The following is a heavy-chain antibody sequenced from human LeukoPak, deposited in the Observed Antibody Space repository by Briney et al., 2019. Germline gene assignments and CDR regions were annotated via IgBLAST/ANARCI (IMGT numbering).Heavy chain of an antibody. D-gene: IGHD6-13*01. V-gene: IGHV3-74*01. J-gene: IGHJ4*02. CDR1: GFTFSSYD. Sequence: GGSLRLSCAASGFTFSSYDMSWVRQAPGKGLVWVSRVNRDGSSTSYADSVKGRFTISRDNAKNTLSLQMNSLRAEDTAVYYCARDRSISAAGDTYWGQGTLVTVSS. CDR2: VNRDGSST. CDR3: ARDRSISAAGDTY.